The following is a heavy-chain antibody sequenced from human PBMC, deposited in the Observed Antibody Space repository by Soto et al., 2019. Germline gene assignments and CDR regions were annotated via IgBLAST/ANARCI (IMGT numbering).Heavy chain of an antibody. V-gene: IGHV4-59*01. J-gene: IGHJ6*02. CDR3: ARDRGGDCSGGSCPWHYGMDV. Sequence: PSETLSLTCTVSGGSISSYYWSWIRQPPGKVLEWIGYIYYSESNNYNPSLKSRVTISVDTSKNQFSLKLSSVTAADTAVYYCARDRGGDCSGGSCPWHYGMDVWGQGTTVTVS. CDR1: GGSISSYY. D-gene: IGHD2-15*01. CDR2: IYYSESN.